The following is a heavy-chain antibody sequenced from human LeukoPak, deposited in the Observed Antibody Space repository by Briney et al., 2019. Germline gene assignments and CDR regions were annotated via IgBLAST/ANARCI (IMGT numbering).Heavy chain of an antibody. CDR3: ARATSGSDAFDI. J-gene: IGHJ3*02. Sequence: GGSLRLSCAASGFTFSSYSMNWVRQAPGKGLEWVSSISSSSSYIYYADSVKGRFTISRDNAKNSLYLQMNSLRAEDTAVYYCARATSGSDAFDIWGQGTMVTVSS. D-gene: IGHD3-22*01. CDR2: ISSSSSYI. CDR1: GFTFSSYS. V-gene: IGHV3-21*01.